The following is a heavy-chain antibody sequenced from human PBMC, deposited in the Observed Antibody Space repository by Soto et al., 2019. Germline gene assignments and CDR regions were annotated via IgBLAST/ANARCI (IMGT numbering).Heavy chain of an antibody. CDR1: GGSICGYY. CDR3: ARSDGRY. Sequence: PSETLSLTCTVSGGSICGYYWSWIRQPPGKGLEWIGYIYYSGSTNYNPSLKSRVTISVDTSKNQFSLKLSSVTAADTAVYYCARSDGRYWGQGTLVTVS. V-gene: IGHV4-59*01. CDR2: IYYSGST. J-gene: IGHJ4*02.